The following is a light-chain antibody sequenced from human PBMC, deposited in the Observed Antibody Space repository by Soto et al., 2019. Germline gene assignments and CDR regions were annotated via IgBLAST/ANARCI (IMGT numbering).Light chain of an antibody. CDR2: GAS. V-gene: IGKV3-15*01. Sequence: ETVMTQSPATLSVSPGERATLSCRARESVSSNLAWYQQKPGQAPRLLIHGASTRAAGISARFSGSGSGTEFTLAISSLQSEDFAVYYCQQYNNWPYTFGQGTKLEIK. J-gene: IGKJ2*01. CDR1: ESVSSN. CDR3: QQYNNWPYT.